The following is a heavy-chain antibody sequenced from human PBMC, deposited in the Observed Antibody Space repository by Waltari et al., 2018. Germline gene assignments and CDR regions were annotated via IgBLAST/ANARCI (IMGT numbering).Heavy chain of an antibody. Sequence: QXTLKXXXPTLVKPXQTXXLTXTVXGFSXTTDGVAVAWIRQPPGQALEWLAAIYWDGDERYNXSLRARLTIAKDTSKNQVVLIMANMYPXDTATYFCXRXRGXSYLRSELALEXWGQGTXVTVSS. CDR2: IYWDGDE. D-gene: IGHD3-10*01. V-gene: IGHV2-5*02. CDR3: XRXRGXSYLRSELALEX. J-gene: IGHJ4*02. CDR1: GFSXTTDGVA.